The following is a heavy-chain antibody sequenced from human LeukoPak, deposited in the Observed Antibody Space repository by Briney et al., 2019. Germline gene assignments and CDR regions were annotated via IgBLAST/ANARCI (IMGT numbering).Heavy chain of an antibody. Sequence: SVKVSCKASGGTFSSYGISWVRQAPGQGLEWMGGIIPIFGTANYAQKFQGRVTITADESTSTAYMELRSLRSEDTAVYYCARVPNYYYYLDVWGKGTTVTVSS. J-gene: IGHJ6*03. V-gene: IGHV1-69*13. CDR3: ARVPNYYYYLDV. CDR1: GGTFSSYG. CDR2: IIPIFGTA.